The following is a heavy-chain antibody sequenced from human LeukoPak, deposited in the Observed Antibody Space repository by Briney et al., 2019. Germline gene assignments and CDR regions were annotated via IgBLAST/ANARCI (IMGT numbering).Heavy chain of an antibody. V-gene: IGHV1-2*06. D-gene: IGHD2-2*01. CDR3: ARDYCSSTSCLFDY. J-gene: IGHJ4*02. Sequence: GASVKVSCTASGYTFTGYHMHWVRQAPGQGLEWMGRINPNSGDTNYAQKFQGRVTMTRDTSISTACMELSRLRSDDTAVYYCARDYCSSTSCLFDYWGQGTLVTVSS. CDR2: INPNSGDT. CDR1: GYTFTGYH.